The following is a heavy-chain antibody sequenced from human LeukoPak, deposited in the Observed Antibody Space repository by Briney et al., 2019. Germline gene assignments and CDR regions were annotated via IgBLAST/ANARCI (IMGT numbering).Heavy chain of an antibody. Sequence: PSETLSLTCTVSGGSISSGGYYWSWIRQPPGKGLEWIGYIYHSGSTYYNPSLKSRVTISVDRSKNQFSLKLSSVTAADTAVYYCARDPPGLRSGSYLDAFDIWGQGTMVTVSS. CDR1: GGSISSGGYY. V-gene: IGHV4-30-2*01. J-gene: IGHJ3*02. D-gene: IGHD1-26*01. CDR2: IYHSGST. CDR3: ARDPPGLRSGSYLDAFDI.